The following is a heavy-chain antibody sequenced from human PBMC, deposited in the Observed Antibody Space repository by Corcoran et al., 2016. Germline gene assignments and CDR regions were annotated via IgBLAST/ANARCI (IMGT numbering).Heavy chain of an antibody. D-gene: IGHD2-21*02. J-gene: IGHJ1*01. Sequence: EGQLVESGGGLVQPGGSLRLSCAASGFTFSSYWMSWVRQAAGKGLEWVANIKQDGSEKHYVDSVKGRFTISRDNAKNSLYLQMNSLRAEDTAVYYCATDEVVTVPVFQHWGQGTLVTVSS. CDR2: IKQDGSEK. V-gene: IGHV3-7*01. CDR3: ATDEVVTVPVFQH. CDR1: GFTFSSYW.